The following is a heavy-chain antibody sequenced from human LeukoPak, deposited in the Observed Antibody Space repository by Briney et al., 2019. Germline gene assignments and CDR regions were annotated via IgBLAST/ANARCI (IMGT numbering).Heavy chain of an antibody. D-gene: IGHD5-24*01. CDR3: AISRDVYTRPTLDY. CDR1: GGTFSSYA. J-gene: IGHJ4*02. Sequence: SVKVSCKASGGTFSSYAISWVRQAPGQGLEWMGGIIPIFGTANYAQKFQGRVTITADESTSTAYMELSSLRSEDTAVYYCAISRDVYTRPTLDYWGQGTLVTVSS. CDR2: IIPIFGTA. V-gene: IGHV1-69*13.